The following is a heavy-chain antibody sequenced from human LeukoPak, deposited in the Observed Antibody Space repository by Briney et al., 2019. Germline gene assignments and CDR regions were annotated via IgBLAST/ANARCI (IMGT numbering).Heavy chain of an antibody. Sequence: PSETLSLTCSVSGGSITNYYWSWIRQPPGKGLEWIGYSFYSGGTNYNPSLKSRVTISVDTSKKQISLKLTSVTAADTAVYYCAREYGGGAFDIWGQGTMVTVSS. CDR1: GGSITNYY. D-gene: IGHD4-23*01. J-gene: IGHJ3*02. CDR3: AREYGGGAFDI. CDR2: SFYSGGT. V-gene: IGHV4-59*01.